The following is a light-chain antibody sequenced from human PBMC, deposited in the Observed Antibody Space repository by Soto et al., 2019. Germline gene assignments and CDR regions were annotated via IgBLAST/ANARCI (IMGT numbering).Light chain of an antibody. CDR2: DVS. Sequence: QSVLTQPPSVSGSPGQSVAISCTGTSSDVGSSNGVSWYQQPPGTAPKLMIYDVSNRPSGVPDRCSGSKSGNTASLTISGLPAEDEADYYCSSYTSSSTYVFGSGTKLTVL. CDR3: SSYTSSSTYV. V-gene: IGLV2-18*02. J-gene: IGLJ1*01. CDR1: SSDVGSSNG.